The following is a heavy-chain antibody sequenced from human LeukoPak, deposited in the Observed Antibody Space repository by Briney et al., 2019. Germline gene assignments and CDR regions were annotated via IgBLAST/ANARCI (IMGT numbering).Heavy chain of an antibody. Sequence: ASVKVSCKASGYTFTNYAMQWVRQAPGQRLEWMGWINAGNGNTRYSQRFQGRVTITRDTSASTVYMEVTSLRSEDTAVYYCARGIWSRTVSSYYLDYWGQGTLVTVSS. CDR2: INAGNGNT. V-gene: IGHV1-3*01. D-gene: IGHD3-3*01. J-gene: IGHJ4*02. CDR1: GYTFTNYA. CDR3: ARGIWSRTVSSYYLDY.